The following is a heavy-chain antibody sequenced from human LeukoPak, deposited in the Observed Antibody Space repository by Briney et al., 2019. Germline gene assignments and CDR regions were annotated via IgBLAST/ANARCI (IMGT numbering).Heavy chain of an antibody. CDR1: GYTFTSYA. J-gene: IGHJ4*02. CDR2: INAGNGNT. V-gene: IGHV1-3*03. Sequence: ASVKVSCKASGYTFTSYAMHWVRQAPGQRLEWMGWINAGNGNTKYSQEFQGRVTITRDTSASTAYMELSSLRSEDMAVHYCARDPYGGVFDYWGQGTLVTVSS. D-gene: IGHD4-23*01. CDR3: ARDPYGGVFDY.